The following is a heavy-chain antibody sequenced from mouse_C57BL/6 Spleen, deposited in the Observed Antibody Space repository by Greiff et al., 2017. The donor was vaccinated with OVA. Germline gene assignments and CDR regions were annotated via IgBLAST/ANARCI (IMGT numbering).Heavy chain of an antibody. J-gene: IGHJ2*01. CDR1: GYTFTSYW. CDR3: ARISTAQAPY. V-gene: IGHV1-59*01. Sequence: QVQLQQPGAELVRPGTSVKLSCKASGYTFTSYWMHWVKQRPGQGLEWIGVIDPSDSYTNYNQKFKGKATLTVDTSASTAYMQLSSLTSEVSAVYYCARISTAQAPYWGQGTTLTVSS. D-gene: IGHD3-2*02. CDR2: IDPSDSYT.